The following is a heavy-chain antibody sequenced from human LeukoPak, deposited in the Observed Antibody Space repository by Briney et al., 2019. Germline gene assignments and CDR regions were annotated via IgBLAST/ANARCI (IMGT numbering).Heavy chain of an antibody. J-gene: IGHJ4*02. CDR3: ARSGAFSGSYEIDY. CDR1: GFTFSSYS. CDR2: ISSSSSYI. V-gene: IGHV3-21*01. D-gene: IGHD1-26*01. Sequence: GGSLRLSCAASGFTFSSYSMNWVRQAPGEGLEWVSSISSSSSYIYYADSVKGRFTISRDNAKNSLYLQMNSLRAEDTAVYYCARSGAFSGSYEIDYWGQGTLVTVSS.